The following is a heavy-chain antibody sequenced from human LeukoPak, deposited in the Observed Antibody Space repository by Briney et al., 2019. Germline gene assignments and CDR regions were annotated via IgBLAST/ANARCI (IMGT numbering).Heavy chain of an antibody. Sequence: GGSLRLSCAASGFTFSNAWMSWVRQAPGKGREWVGRIKSKTDGGTTDYAAPVKGRFTISGDDSKNTLYLQMNSLKTEDTAVYYCTTDPIYDFWSGYYYFDSWGQGTLVTVSS. CDR2: IKSKTDGGTT. CDR1: GFTFSNAW. CDR3: TTDPIYDFWSGYYYFDS. J-gene: IGHJ4*02. V-gene: IGHV3-15*01. D-gene: IGHD3-3*01.